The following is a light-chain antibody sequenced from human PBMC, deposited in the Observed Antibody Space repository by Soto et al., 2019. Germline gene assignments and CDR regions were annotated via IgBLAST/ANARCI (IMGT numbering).Light chain of an antibody. Sequence: DIPMTQSPSTLSASVGDRVTITCRASQDINDWLAWYQQKPGNAPKVLIYDASTLESGVPSRFSGSGSGTEFTLTISSLQPDDFATYYCQQYHSRRTFGQGNKVEIK. CDR2: DAS. CDR1: QDINDW. V-gene: IGKV1-5*01. CDR3: QQYHSRRT. J-gene: IGKJ1*01.